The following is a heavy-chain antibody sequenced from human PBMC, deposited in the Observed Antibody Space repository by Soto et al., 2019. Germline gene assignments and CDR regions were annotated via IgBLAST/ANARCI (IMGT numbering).Heavy chain of an antibody. V-gene: IGHV4-59*08. CDR2: IYYSGST. Sequence: PSETLSLACTVSGGSISSYYWSWIRQPPGKGLEWIGYIYYSGSTNYNPSLKSRVTISVDTSKNQFSLKLSSVTAAETAVYYCARRASRRFAYYYYMDVWGKGTTVTVSS. CDR3: ARRASRRFAYYYYMDV. J-gene: IGHJ6*03. D-gene: IGHD3-10*01. CDR1: GGSISSYY.